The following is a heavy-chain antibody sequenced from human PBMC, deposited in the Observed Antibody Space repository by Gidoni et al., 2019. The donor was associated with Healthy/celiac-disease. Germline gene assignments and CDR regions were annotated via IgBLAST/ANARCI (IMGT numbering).Heavy chain of an antibody. CDR3: ARDRAQAVAGDY. CDR1: GCTFSSYA. CDR2: ISYDGSNK. J-gene: IGHJ4*02. D-gene: IGHD6-19*01. Sequence: QVQLVESGGGVVQPGRSLRLSCAASGCTFSSYAMHWVRQAPGKGLEWVAVISYDGSNKYYADSVKGRFTISRDNSKNTLYLQMNSLRAEDTAVYYCARDRAQAVAGDYWGQGTLVTVSS. V-gene: IGHV3-30*04.